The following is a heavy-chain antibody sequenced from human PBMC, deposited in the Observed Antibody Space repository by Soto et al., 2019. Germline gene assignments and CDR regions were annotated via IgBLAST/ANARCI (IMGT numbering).Heavy chain of an antibody. CDR3: ARGALSTRRYC. D-gene: IGHD1-1*01. CDR1: GFTFSSYA. V-gene: IGHV3-23*01. J-gene: IGHJ4*02. CDR2: ISDGSGGAT. Sequence: GGSLRLSCAASGFTFSSYAMSWVRQAPGKGLEWVSSISDGSGGATLYAESVKGRFTISRDNSKNTLFLQMSSLRAEDTAVYYCARGALSTRRYCWGQGTLVTVSS.